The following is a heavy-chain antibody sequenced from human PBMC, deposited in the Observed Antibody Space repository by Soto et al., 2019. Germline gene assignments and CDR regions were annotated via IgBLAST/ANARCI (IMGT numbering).Heavy chain of an antibody. CDR3: ATDRDAFDM. V-gene: IGHV1-2*02. D-gene: IGHD3-22*01. CDR2: INPKSGGK. CDR1: GYMLTGYY. Sequence: RASVKVSCKASGYMLTGYYIHWVRQAPGQGLEWMGWINPKSGGKKYAEKFQGRVSMTGDTSITKAYPELSSLTSDDTAADCCATDRDAFDMWGKGTKVNVSS. J-gene: IGHJ3*02.